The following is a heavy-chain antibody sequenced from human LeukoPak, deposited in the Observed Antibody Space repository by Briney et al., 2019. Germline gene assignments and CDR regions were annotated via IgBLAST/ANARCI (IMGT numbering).Heavy chain of an antibody. D-gene: IGHD6-13*01. V-gene: IGHV4-34*01. Sequence: PSETLSLTCAVYGGSFSGYYWSWIRQPPGKGLEWIGEINHSGSTNYNPSLKSRVTISVDTSKNQFSLKLSSVTAADTAVYYCARRKPALPQLRRIAAAGRIDYWGQGTLVTVSS. CDR2: INHSGST. CDR3: ARRKPALPQLRRIAAAGRIDY. CDR1: GGSFSGYY. J-gene: IGHJ4*02.